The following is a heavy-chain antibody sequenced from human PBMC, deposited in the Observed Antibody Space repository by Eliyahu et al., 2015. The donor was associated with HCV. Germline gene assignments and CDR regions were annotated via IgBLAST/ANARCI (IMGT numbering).Heavy chain of an antibody. CDR2: IHYSGST. CDR3: ASGGGGIAVTGTGGWFDP. Sequence: QVQLQESGPGLVKPSETLSLTCXVXGGSITTYYWSWIRQPPGKGLEWIGYIHYSGSTNYNPSLKSRVTISLDTSKNQFSLNLTSVTAADTAMYYCASGGGGIAVTGTGGWFDPWGQGTLVTVSS. D-gene: IGHD6-19*01. V-gene: IGHV4-59*01. J-gene: IGHJ5*02. CDR1: GGSITTYY.